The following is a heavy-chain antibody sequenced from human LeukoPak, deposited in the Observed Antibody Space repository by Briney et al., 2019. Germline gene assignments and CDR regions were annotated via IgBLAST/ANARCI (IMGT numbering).Heavy chain of an antibody. CDR1: GFTFSSYW. J-gene: IGHJ6*02. Sequence: PGGSLRLSCAASGFTFSSYWMLWVRQAPGKGLVWVSRINSDGSTTNYADSVMGRFTISRDNAKNTLYLQMNSLRAEDTAVYYCARKYSSGMDVWGQGTTVTVSS. CDR2: INSDGSTT. V-gene: IGHV3-74*01. CDR3: ARKYSSGMDV. D-gene: IGHD3-22*01.